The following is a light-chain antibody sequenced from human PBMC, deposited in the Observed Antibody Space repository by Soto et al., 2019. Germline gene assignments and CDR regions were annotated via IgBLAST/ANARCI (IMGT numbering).Light chain of an antibody. CDR1: QSVDIY. CDR3: QQRKFWPPLT. CDR2: DAS. J-gene: IGKJ4*01. V-gene: IGKV3-11*01. Sequence: EIVLTQSAVTLALSPGERATLSCRTSQSVDIYLAWYQQKPGQAPRLLIYDASNRATGIPARFSGSGSGTDFTLTISSLEPEDFAVYYCQQRKFWPPLTFGGGTKVELK.